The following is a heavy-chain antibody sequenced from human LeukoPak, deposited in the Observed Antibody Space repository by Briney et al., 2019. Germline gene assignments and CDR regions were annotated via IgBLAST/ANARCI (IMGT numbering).Heavy chain of an antibody. V-gene: IGHV3-30*03. Sequence: PGRSLRLSCAASGFTFSSYGMHWVRQAPGKGLEWVAVISYDGSNKYYADSVKGRFTISRDNAKNTLFLQMNSLRVEDTAVYYCVRDYSVVRVADWGQGTLVTVSS. CDR2: ISYDGSNK. CDR1: GFTFSSYG. J-gene: IGHJ4*02. D-gene: IGHD2-21*01. CDR3: VRDYSVVRVAD.